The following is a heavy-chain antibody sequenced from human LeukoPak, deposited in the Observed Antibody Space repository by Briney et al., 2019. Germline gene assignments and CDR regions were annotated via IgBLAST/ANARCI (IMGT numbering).Heavy chain of an antibody. J-gene: IGHJ5*02. CDR3: ARDLGYSGFDWAP. V-gene: IGHV4-59*12. Sequence: PSETLSLTCTVSGGSISYYYWSWIRQPPGKGLEWIGYIYYSGSTNYNPSLKSRVTISVDTSKNQFSLNLTSVTAADAAVYYCARDLGYSGFDWAPWGQGTLVTVSS. CDR2: IYYSGST. D-gene: IGHD5-12*01. CDR1: GGSISYYY.